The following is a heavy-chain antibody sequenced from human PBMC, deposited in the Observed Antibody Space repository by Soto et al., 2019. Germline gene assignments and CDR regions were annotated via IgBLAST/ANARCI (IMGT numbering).Heavy chain of an antibody. D-gene: IGHD3-16*01. CDR1: GLALKDYG. V-gene: IGHV3-23*01. CDR2: IRGGQGGT. CDR3: AKPPIWLSEYVSY. Sequence: EVQLLESGGGLVQPGGSLTLSCVASGLALKDYGMTWVRQAPGKGLEFVAAIRGGQGGTFYADSVRGRFTISSDDSKNTLSLQMNSVRADDTAVYYCAKPPIWLSEYVSYWGQGTLVTVSS. J-gene: IGHJ4*02.